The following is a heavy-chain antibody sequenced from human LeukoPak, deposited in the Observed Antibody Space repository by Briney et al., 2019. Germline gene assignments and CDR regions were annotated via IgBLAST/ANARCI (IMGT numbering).Heavy chain of an antibody. CDR2: ISSSSSYI. V-gene: IGHV3-21*01. CDR1: GFTFSSYS. J-gene: IGHJ4*02. Sequence: GGFLRLSCAASGFTFSSYSMNWVRQAPGKGLEWVSSISSSSSYIYYADSVKGRFTISRDNAKNSLYLQMNSLRAEDTAVYYCARDLPIANKNFDYWGQGTLVTVSS. CDR3: ARDLPIANKNFDY. D-gene: IGHD6-13*01.